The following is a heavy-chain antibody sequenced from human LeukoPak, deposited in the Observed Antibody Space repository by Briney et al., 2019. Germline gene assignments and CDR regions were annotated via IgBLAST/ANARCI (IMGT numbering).Heavy chain of an antibody. CDR3: ARRLRPHLDY. V-gene: IGHV4-34*01. CDR1: GGSFSGYY. Sequence: SETLSLTCAVYGGSFSGYYWSWIRQPPGKGLEWIGEINHSGSTNYNPSLKSRVIISVDTSKNQFSLKLSSVTAADTAVYYCARRLRPHLDYWGQGTLVTVSS. J-gene: IGHJ4*02. CDR2: INHSGST.